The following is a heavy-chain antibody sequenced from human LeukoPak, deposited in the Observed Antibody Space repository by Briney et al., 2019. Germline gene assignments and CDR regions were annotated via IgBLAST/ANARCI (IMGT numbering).Heavy chain of an antibody. CDR2: IKSRAHGGTT. CDR3: AKEDGWLDP. J-gene: IGHJ5*02. CDR1: GFTVSDAW. Sequence: GGSLKLSCVASGFTVSDAWMSWVRQAPGKGLEWVGRIKSRAHGGTTAYATPGKGRLTISRDDSKNTLDMQRNSLSIEDTGFYFCAKEDGWLDPWGQGTLVTVS. V-gene: IGHV3-15*01.